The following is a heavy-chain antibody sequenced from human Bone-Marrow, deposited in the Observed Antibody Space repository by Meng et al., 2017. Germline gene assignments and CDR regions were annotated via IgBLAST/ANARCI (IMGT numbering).Heavy chain of an antibody. Sequence: QVQLQGSGPGLVKPSQTLSLTCTGSGGSISSGGYYWSWIRQHPGKGLEWIGYIYYSGSTYYNPSLKSLVTISVDTSKNQFSLKLSSVTAADTAVYYCARGALVRGVFDAFDIWGQGTMVTVSS. V-gene: IGHV4-31*01. CDR3: ARGALVRGVFDAFDI. J-gene: IGHJ3*02. D-gene: IGHD3-10*01. CDR2: IYYSGST. CDR1: GGSISSGGYY.